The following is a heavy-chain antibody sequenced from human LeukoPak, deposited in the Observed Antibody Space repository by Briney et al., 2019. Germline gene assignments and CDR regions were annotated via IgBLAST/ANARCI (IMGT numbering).Heavy chain of an antibody. Sequence: ASVKVSCKASGYIFTSYGISWVRQAPGQGLEWMGWITPNSGGTNYAQKFQGRVTMTRDTSISTAYMELSRLRSDVTAVYYCARGLGVVAYSYGYESMDYWGQGTLVTVSS. V-gene: IGHV1-2*02. CDR1: GYIFTSYG. J-gene: IGHJ4*02. CDR3: ARGLGVVAYSYGYESMDY. CDR2: ITPNSGGT. D-gene: IGHD5-18*01.